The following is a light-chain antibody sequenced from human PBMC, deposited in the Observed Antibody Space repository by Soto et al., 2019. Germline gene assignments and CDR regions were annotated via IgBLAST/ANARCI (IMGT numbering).Light chain of an antibody. CDR1: SGSIGSYY. Sequence: FMLTQPHSVSESPGKTVTLSCTRSSGSIGSYYVQWYQQRPGSVPTTVIYEDDRRPSGVPDRFSGSIDSSSNSASLTISGLKTEDEDDYYCQSYDSSNVIFGGGTKLTVL. V-gene: IGLV6-57*03. J-gene: IGLJ2*01. CDR3: QSYDSSNVI. CDR2: EDD.